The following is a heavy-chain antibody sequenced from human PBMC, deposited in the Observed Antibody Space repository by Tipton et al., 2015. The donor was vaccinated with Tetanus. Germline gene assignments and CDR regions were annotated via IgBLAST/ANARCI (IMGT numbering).Heavy chain of an antibody. CDR2: ISSSSRYI. V-gene: IGHV3-21*01. D-gene: IGHD6-19*01. CDR1: GFTLSRYT. CDR3: ARDPNSSGWYPAYFDF. J-gene: IGHJ4*02. Sequence: SLRLSCAASGFTLSRYTLNWVRQAPGKGLEWVSSISSSSRYIYYADSVKGRFTISRDNAKNSLYLRMISLRAEDTALYYCARDPNSSGWYPAYFDFWGQGTLVTVSS.